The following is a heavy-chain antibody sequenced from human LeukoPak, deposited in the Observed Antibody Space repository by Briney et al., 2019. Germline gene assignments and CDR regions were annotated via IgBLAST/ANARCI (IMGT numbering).Heavy chain of an antibody. V-gene: IGHV3-9*03. J-gene: IGHJ4*02. Sequence: GRSLRLSCAASGFTFDDYAMRWVRQAPRKGLEWVSGISWNSGSIGYADSVKGRFTISRDNAKNSLYLQMNSLRAEDMALYYCAKSSGYSSSWALDYWGQGTLVTVSS. CDR2: ISWNSGSI. D-gene: IGHD6-13*01. CDR3: AKSSGYSSSWALDY. CDR1: GFTFDDYA.